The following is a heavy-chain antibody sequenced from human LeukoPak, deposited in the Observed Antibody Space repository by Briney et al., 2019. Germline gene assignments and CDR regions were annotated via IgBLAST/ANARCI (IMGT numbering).Heavy chain of an antibody. D-gene: IGHD3-22*01. J-gene: IGHJ3*01. CDR3: ARDWETLAYYDSSGQEY. CDR1: GFTFISYA. CDR2: ISGSGGTT. Sequence: GGSLRLSCAASGFTFISYAMSWVRQAPGKGLEWVSAISGSGGTTYYADSVKGRFTISRDNSKNTLYLQMNRLRAEDTAIYFCARDWETLAYYDSSGQEYWGQGTMVTVSS. V-gene: IGHV3-23*01.